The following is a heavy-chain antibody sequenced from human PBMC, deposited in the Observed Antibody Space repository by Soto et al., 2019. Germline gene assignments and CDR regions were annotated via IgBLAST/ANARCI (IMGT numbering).Heavy chain of an antibody. Sequence: GASVKVSCKASGGTFSSYAISWVRQAPGQGLEWMGGIIPIFGTANYAQKFQGRVTITADESTSTAYMELGSLRSEDTAVYYCARVWDIGVVPAAPYGMDAWSPGTTVTVPS. CDR3: ARVWDIGVVPAAPYGMDA. CDR2: IIPIFGTA. J-gene: IGHJ6*02. D-gene: IGHD2-2*01. CDR1: GGTFSSYA. V-gene: IGHV1-69*13.